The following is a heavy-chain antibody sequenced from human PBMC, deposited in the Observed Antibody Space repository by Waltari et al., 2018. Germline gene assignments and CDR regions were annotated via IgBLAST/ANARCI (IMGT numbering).Heavy chain of an antibody. J-gene: IGHJ3*02. CDR2: IYHSGST. CDR1: GYSISSGYY. CDR3: ARSKSSWSPDAFDI. D-gene: IGHD6-13*01. Sequence: QVQLQESGPGLVKPSETLSLTCAVSGYSISSGYYWGWIRQPPGKGLEWIGSIYHSGSTYYNPSLKSRVTISVDTYKNQFSLKLSSVTAADTAVYYCARSKSSWSPDAFDIWGQGTMVTVSS. V-gene: IGHV4-38-2*01.